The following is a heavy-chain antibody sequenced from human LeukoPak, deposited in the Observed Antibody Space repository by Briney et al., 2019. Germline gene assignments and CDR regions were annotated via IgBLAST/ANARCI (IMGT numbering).Heavy chain of an antibody. V-gene: IGHV3-23*01. CDR1: GFPLSSYA. J-gene: IGHJ3*02. Sequence: GGSPRLSLGTPGFPLSSYAMSWVRRAPGKGLEWVSVISASGGSTYYADSVKGRFTISRDNSKNTLSLQMNSLRAEDTAVYYCAEGTWLYAFDIWGQGTMVTVSS. D-gene: IGHD6-19*01. CDR3: AEGTWLYAFDI. CDR2: ISASGGST.